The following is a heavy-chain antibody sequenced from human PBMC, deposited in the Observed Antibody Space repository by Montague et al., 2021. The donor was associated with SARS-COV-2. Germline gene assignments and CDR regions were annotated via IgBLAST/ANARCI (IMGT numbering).Heavy chain of an antibody. V-gene: IGHV6-1*01. CDR1: GDSVSSNSAT. CDR3: TSGREGNYNVMDV. J-gene: IGHJ6*02. D-gene: IGHD1-1*01. Sequence: CAIPGDSVSSNSATWNWVRQSPSRGLEWLGRTYYRSKWYNDYAVSVRGRVTISPDTSKNQFSLQLNSVTPEDTAIYYCTSGREGNYNVMDVWGQGTTVTVSS. CDR2: TYYRSKWYN.